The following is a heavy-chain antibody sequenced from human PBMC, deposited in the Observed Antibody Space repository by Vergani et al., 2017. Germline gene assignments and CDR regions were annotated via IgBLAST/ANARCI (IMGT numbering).Heavy chain of an antibody. D-gene: IGHD3-16*02. J-gene: IGHJ4*02. V-gene: IGHV4-61*02. CDR1: GGSISSGSYY. CDR2: IYTSGST. CDR3: ARDQGDYDYVWGSYRYTGYFDY. Sequence: QVQLQESGPGLVKPSQTLSLTCTVSGGSISSGSYYWSWIRQPAGKGLEWIGRIYTSGSTNYNPSLKSRVTISVDTSKNQFSLKLSSVTAADTAGYYCARDQGDYDYVWGSYRYTGYFDYWGQGTLVTVSS.